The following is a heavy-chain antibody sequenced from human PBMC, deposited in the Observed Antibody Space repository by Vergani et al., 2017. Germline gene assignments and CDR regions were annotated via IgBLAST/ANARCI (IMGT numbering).Heavy chain of an antibody. CDR2: IQFDGSNQ. Sequence: QVQLVESGGGVVQRGGSLRLSCATSGFTLSNYDMQWIRPGPGKGLEFVAFIQFDGSNQYYADSVKGRFTLSRDLSKNTLYLQMNSLRTDDTATYYCAKHFRGWGIDYWGQGTQVIVSS. D-gene: IGHD3-16*01. CDR1: GFTLSNYD. J-gene: IGHJ4*02. CDR3: AKHFRGWGIDY. V-gene: IGHV3-30*02.